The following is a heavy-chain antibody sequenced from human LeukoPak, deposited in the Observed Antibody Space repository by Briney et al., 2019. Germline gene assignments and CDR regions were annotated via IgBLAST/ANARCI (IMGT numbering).Heavy chain of an antibody. J-gene: IGHJ5*02. D-gene: IGHD3-22*01. CDR1: GYTFTSYD. CDR3: ARRSSGYYYLYNWFDP. Sequence: GASVKLSCKASGYTFTSYDINWVRQATGQGLEWMAWMNPNSGNTGYAQKFQGRVTMTRNTSINTAYMELSSLRSEDTAVYYCARRSSGYYYLYNWFDPWGQGTLVTVSS. V-gene: IGHV1-8*01. CDR2: MNPNSGNT.